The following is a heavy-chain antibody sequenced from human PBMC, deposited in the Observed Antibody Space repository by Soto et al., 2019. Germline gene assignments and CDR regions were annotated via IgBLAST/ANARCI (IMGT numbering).Heavy chain of an antibody. CDR2: VSFDGSNK. Sequence: PGGSLRLSCAASGFTFSTHAMHWVRQAPGKGLECVAIVSFDGSNKYYADSVKGRFTISRDNSKNTLYLQMSSQRAEDTAVYYCAKEAVSGWYYFDYWGPGTLVTVSS. CDR3: AKEAVSGWYYFDY. D-gene: IGHD6-19*01. CDR1: GFTFSTHA. V-gene: IGHV3-30-3*01. J-gene: IGHJ4*02.